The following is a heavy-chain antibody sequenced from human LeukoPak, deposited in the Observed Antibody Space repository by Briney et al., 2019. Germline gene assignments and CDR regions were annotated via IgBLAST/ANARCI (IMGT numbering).Heavy chain of an antibody. CDR3: ARSPLTGYGYYFDY. Sequence: SETLSLTCTVSGGSIGSGGYYWSWIRQHPGKGLEWIGYIYYSGSTYYNPSLKSRATVSVDTSKNQFSLKLSSVTAADTAVYYCARSPLTGYGYYFDYWGQGTLVTVSS. CDR2: IYYSGST. V-gene: IGHV4-31*03. CDR1: GGSIGSGGYY. J-gene: IGHJ4*02. D-gene: IGHD3-9*01.